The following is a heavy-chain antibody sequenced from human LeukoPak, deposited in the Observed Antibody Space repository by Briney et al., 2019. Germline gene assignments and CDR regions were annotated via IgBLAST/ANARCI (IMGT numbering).Heavy chain of an antibody. V-gene: IGHV3-53*01. Sequence: GGSLRLPCAASGFTVSSNYMSWVRQAPGKGLEWVSVIYSGGSTYYADSVKGRFTISRDNSKNTLYPQMNSLRAEDTAVYYCARGISGWIFDYWGQGTLVTVSS. J-gene: IGHJ4*02. D-gene: IGHD6-19*01. CDR2: IYSGGST. CDR3: ARGISGWIFDY. CDR1: GFTVSSNY.